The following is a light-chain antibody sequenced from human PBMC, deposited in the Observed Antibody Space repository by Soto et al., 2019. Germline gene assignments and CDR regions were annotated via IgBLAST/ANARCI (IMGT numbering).Light chain of an antibody. Sequence: ENVLTQSPGTLSLSPGERATLSCRASQSVSSRSLAWYQQKPGQAPGLLIYGASSRAAGIPDRFSGSGSGTDFTLTISRLEPEDFAFYYCRQYDDLPITFGQGTKLEIK. CDR2: GAS. J-gene: IGKJ2*01. CDR1: QSVSSRS. V-gene: IGKV3-20*01. CDR3: RQYDDLPIT.